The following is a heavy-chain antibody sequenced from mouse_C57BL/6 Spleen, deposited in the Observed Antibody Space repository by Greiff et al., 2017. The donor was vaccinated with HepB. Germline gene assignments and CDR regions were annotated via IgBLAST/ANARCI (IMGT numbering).Heavy chain of an antibody. J-gene: IGHJ4*01. D-gene: IGHD2-12*01. CDR3: ARWNDGEAMDY. V-gene: IGHV1-81*01. CDR1: GYTFTSYG. CDR2: IYPRSGNT. Sequence: QVQLKQSGAELARPGASVKLSCKASGYTFTSYGISWVKQRTGQGLEWIGEIYPRSGNTYYNEKFKGKATLTADKSSSTAYMELRSLTSEDSAVYFCARWNDGEAMDYWGQGTSVTVSS.